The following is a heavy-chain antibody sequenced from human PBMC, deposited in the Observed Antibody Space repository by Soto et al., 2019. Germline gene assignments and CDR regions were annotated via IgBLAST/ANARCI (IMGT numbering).Heavy chain of an antibody. CDR2: ISYDGSNK. V-gene: IGHV3-30*18. CDR1: GFTFSSYG. J-gene: IGHJ4*02. CDR3: AKDFHPNEYYYDSSGYSPGDY. Sequence: QVQLVESGGGVVQPGRSLRLSCAASGFTFSSYGMHWVRQAPGKGLEWVAVISYDGSNKYYADSVKGRFTISRDNSKNTLYLQMNSLRAEDTAVYYCAKDFHPNEYYYDSSGYSPGDYWGQGTLVTVSS. D-gene: IGHD3-22*01.